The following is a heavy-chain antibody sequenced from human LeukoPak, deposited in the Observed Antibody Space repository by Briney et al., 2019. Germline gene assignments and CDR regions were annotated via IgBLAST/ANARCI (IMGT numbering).Heavy chain of an antibody. CDR3: ARRRWADAFDI. V-gene: IGHV5-51*01. CDR1: GYSFTSYW. J-gene: IGHJ3*02. Sequence: GESLKISRKGSGYSFTSYWIAWVRQMPGKGLEWMGIIYPGDSDTTYSPSFQGQVTISADKSISTAYLQWSSLKASDAAMYYCARRRWADAFDIWGQGTMVTVSS. CDR2: IYPGDSDT. D-gene: IGHD4-23*01.